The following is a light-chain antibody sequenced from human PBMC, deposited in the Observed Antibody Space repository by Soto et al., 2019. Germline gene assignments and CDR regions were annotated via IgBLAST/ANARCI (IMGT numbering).Light chain of an antibody. Sequence: QSVLTQPPSVSGAPGQRVTISCTGSSSNIGAGYDVHWYQQLPGTAPKLLVYGNNNRPSGVPDRFSGSKSGTSASLAITGLQAEDEADYSCQSYDSSLSGSLFGGGTKLTVL. CDR3: QSYDSSLSGSL. J-gene: IGLJ2*01. CDR1: SSNIGAGYD. V-gene: IGLV1-40*01. CDR2: GNN.